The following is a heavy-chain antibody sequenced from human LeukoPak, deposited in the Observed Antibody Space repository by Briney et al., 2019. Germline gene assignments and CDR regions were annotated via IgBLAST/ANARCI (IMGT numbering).Heavy chain of an antibody. V-gene: IGHV3-23*01. Sequence: GGSLRLSCVASGFTFSDYYMSWIRQAPGKGLEWVSAISGSGGSTYYADSVKGRFTISRDNSKNTLYLQMNSLRAEDTAVYYCAKDMWGSVVVIFDYWGQGTLVTVSS. J-gene: IGHJ4*02. D-gene: IGHD3-16*01. CDR3: AKDMWGSVVVIFDY. CDR1: GFTFSDYY. CDR2: ISGSGGST.